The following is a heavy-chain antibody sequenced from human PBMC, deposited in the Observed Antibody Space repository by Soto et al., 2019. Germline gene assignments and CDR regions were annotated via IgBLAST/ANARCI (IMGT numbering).Heavy chain of an antibody. CDR2: MNPYSGNT. Sequence: ASVKVSCKASGHTFNSDDISWVRQATGQGLEWMGWMNPYSGNTDYAQKFQGRVTMTRNTSTSTAYVELSSLRSEDTAVYYCARVLAGVKATYKWNGPEIWGQGTMVTVSS. D-gene: IGHD1-1*01. J-gene: IGHJ3*02. V-gene: IGHV1-8*01. CDR1: GHTFNSDD. CDR3: ARVLAGVKATYKWNGPEI.